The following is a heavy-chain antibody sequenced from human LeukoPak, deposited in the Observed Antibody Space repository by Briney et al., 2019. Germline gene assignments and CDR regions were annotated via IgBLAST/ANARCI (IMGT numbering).Heavy chain of an antibody. D-gene: IGHD3-10*01. CDR1: GFTFSSYW. J-gene: IGHJ4*02. V-gene: IGHV3-20*04. Sequence: GGSLRLSCAASGFTFSSYWMSWVRQAPGKGLEWVSGLNWNGGSTGYADSVKGQFTISRDNAKNSLYLQMNSLRAEDTALYYCASAGLTYGSGSYFVYWGQGTPVTVSS. CDR2: LNWNGGST. CDR3: ASAGLTYGSGSYFVY.